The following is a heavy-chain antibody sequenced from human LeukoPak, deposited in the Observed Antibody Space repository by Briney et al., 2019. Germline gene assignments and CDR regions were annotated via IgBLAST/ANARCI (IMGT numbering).Heavy chain of an antibody. D-gene: IGHD1-26*01. Sequence: SETLSLTCSVSGGSISTYYWSWIRQTPGKGLEQIGYIYNSGSTNYNPSLEGRVTMSIDTSKNQFSLKLSSVTAADTAVYYCASTPPPIVGVQYYYGMDVWGQGTTVTVSS. J-gene: IGHJ6*02. CDR2: IYNSGST. V-gene: IGHV4-59*01. CDR1: GGSISTYY. CDR3: ASTPPPIVGVQYYYGMDV.